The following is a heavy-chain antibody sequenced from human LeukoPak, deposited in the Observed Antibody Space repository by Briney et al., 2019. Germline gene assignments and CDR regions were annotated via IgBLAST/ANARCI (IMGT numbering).Heavy chain of an antibody. J-gene: IGHJ4*02. V-gene: IGHV3-48*02. D-gene: IGHD1-26*01. CDR1: GLTFSSYS. CDR2: ITASGTAM. CDR3: ASSGSYRFDY. Sequence: PGGSLRLSCAASGLTFSSYSMNWVRQAPGKGLEWVSHITASGTAMFYADSVKGRFTISRDNAKNSLYLQMNSLRDVDTAVYYCASSGSYRFDYWGQGTLVTVSS.